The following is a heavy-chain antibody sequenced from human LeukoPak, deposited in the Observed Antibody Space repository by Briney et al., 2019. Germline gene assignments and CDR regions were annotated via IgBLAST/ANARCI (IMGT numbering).Heavy chain of an antibody. Sequence: GASVKVSCKVSGYTLTELSMHWVRQAPGKGLEWMGGFDPEDGETIYAQKFQGRVTMTEDTSTDTAYMELSSLRSEDTAVYYCATSYSSGWYVGRWFDPWGQGTLVTVSS. CDR2: FDPEDGET. D-gene: IGHD6-19*01. J-gene: IGHJ5*02. V-gene: IGHV1-24*01. CDR1: GYTLTELS. CDR3: ATSYSSGWYVGRWFDP.